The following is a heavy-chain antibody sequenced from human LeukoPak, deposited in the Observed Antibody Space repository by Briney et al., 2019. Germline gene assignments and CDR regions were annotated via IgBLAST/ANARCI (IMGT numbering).Heavy chain of an antibody. CDR1: GYSISSGYY. D-gene: IGHD3-10*01. CDR2: IYTSGST. Sequence: PSETLSLTCIVSGYSISSGYYWSWIRQPAGKGLEWIGHIYTSGSTNYNPSLKSRVTMSVDTSKNQFSLKLSSVTAADTAVYFCARGWRFYYGSGRSDAFDIWGQGTMVTVSS. V-gene: IGHV4-4*07. CDR3: ARGWRFYYGSGRSDAFDI. J-gene: IGHJ3*02.